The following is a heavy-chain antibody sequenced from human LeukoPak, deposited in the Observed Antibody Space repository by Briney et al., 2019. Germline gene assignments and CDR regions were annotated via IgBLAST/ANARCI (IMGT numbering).Heavy chain of an antibody. CDR3: ARDQGYCSGGSCYPYYYYGMDV. D-gene: IGHD2-15*01. J-gene: IGHJ6*02. Sequence: PSETLSLTCTVSGGSISSYYWSWIRQPPGKGLEWIGYIYYSGSTYYNPSLKSRVTISVDTSKNQFSLKLSSVTAADTAVYYCARDQGYCSGGSCYPYYYYGMDVWGQGTTVTVSS. V-gene: IGHV4-59*12. CDR2: IYYSGST. CDR1: GGSISSYY.